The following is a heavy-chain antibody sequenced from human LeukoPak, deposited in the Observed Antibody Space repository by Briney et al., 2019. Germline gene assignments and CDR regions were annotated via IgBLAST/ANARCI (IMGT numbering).Heavy chain of an antibody. CDR1: GFTFSISS. V-gene: IGHV3-23*01. CDR3: AKTRGETGYYTRVFPSDY. J-gene: IGHJ4*02. D-gene: IGHD3/OR15-3a*01. CDR2: ISGSGGST. Sequence: GGSLRLSCAASGFTFSISSMSSVRQAPGKGLEWVSAISGSGGSTYYADSVKGSLTISRNNTNTTMYQQMNRERTKDTPVYDCAKTRGETGYYTRVFPSDYWGQGTLVTVSS.